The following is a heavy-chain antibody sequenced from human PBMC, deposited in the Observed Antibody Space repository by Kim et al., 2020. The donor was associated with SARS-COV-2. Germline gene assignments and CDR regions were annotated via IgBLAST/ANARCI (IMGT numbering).Heavy chain of an antibody. Sequence: NPTYVQGFTGLFVFSLDTSDSTAYLQISSLKAEDTAVYYCARGGSGYYFDYWGQGTLVTVSS. CDR2: NP. V-gene: IGHV7-4-1*02. J-gene: IGHJ4*02. D-gene: IGHD3-22*01. CDR3: ARGGSGYYFDY.